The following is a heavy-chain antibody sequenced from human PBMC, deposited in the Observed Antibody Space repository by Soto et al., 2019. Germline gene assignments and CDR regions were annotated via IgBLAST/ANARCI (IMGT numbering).Heavy chain of an antibody. Sequence: PGGSLRLSCAASGFTFSNSAMSWVRQVPGKGLEWAAGISSGGGHTNYADSVKGRFTISRDNFKDTLYLQMNILRAEDTALYYCAKVQEFCGYNCYTVDSWGQGALVTVSS. J-gene: IGHJ4*02. CDR1: GFTFSNSA. D-gene: IGHD2-21*02. CDR2: ISSGGGHT. V-gene: IGHV3-23*01. CDR3: AKVQEFCGYNCYTVDS.